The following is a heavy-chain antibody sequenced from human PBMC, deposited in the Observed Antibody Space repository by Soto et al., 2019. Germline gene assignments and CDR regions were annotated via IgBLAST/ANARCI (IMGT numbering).Heavy chain of an antibody. Sequence: SETLSLTCPVSGGSVNSGSYYWTWIRQPPGKGLEWIGYIYYSGSTNYNPSLKSRVTISVDTSKNQFSLKLSSVTAADTAVYYCARELISEFIAAAGPFDYWGQGTLVTVSS. CDR1: GGSVNSGSYY. V-gene: IGHV4-61*01. J-gene: IGHJ4*02. CDR2: IYYSGST. D-gene: IGHD6-13*01. CDR3: ARELISEFIAAAGPFDY.